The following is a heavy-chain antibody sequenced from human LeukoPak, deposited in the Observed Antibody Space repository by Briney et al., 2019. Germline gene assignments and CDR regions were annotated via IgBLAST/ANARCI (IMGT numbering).Heavy chain of an antibody. CDR2: IYYSGST. D-gene: IGHD3-10*01. J-gene: IGHJ5*02. CDR1: GGSISSSSYY. V-gene: IGHV4-39*01. CDR3: ARHPRFGELLLNWFDP. Sequence: PSETLSLTCTVSGGSISSSSYYWGWIRQPPGKGLEWIGSIYYSGSTYYNPSLKSRVTISVDTSKNQFSLKLSSVTAADTAVYYCARHPRFGELLLNWFDPWGQGTLVTVSS.